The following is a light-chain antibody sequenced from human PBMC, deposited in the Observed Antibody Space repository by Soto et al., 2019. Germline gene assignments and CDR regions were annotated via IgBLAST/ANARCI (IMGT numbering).Light chain of an antibody. V-gene: IGKV3-15*01. CDR2: GAS. CDR1: QSVSSSY. Sequence: EVVLTQSPGTLSLSPGERATLSCGASQSVSSSYLAWYQQKPGQAPRLLIFGASIRATGVPARFSGSGSGTAFTLTISSLQSEDFAVYYCQQYNNWPLTFGQGTRLEI. CDR3: QQYNNWPLT. J-gene: IGKJ5*01.